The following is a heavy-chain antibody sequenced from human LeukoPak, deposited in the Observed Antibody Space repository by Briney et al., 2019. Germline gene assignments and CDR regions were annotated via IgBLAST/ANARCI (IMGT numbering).Heavy chain of an antibody. D-gene: IGHD2-2*01. V-gene: IGHV1-8*03. CDR1: GYTFTSYD. CDR2: MNPNSGNT. Sequence: ASVKVSCKASGYTFTSYDINWVRQATGQGLEWMGWMNPNSGNTGYAQKFQGRVTITADESTSTAYMELSSLRSEDTAVYYCAREYCSSTSCPPGYYYYMDVWGKGTTVTVSS. J-gene: IGHJ6*03. CDR3: AREYCSSTSCPPGYYYYMDV.